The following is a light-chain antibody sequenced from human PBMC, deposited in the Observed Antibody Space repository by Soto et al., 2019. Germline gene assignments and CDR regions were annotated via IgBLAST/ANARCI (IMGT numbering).Light chain of an antibody. V-gene: IGLV1-47*01. CDR2: RNN. Sequence: QSVLTQPPSASGTPGQRVTFSCSGSSSNIGSNYVYWYQQLPGTAPKLLIYRNNQRPSGVPDRFSGSKSGTSASLAISGLRSEDEADYYCAAWDDSLSGPVVFGGGTQLTVL. J-gene: IGLJ2*01. CDR1: SSNIGSNY. CDR3: AAWDDSLSGPVV.